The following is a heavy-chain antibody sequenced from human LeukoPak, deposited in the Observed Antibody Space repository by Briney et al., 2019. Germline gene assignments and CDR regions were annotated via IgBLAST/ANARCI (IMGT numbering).Heavy chain of an antibody. Sequence: SETLSLTCTVSGGSISSYYWSWIRQPPGKGLEWIGCIYYSGRTSYNPSLKSRVTISVDTSKNQFSLKLTSVTAADTAVYYCAALFWSGYPHYDYWGQGTLVTVSS. J-gene: IGHJ4*02. V-gene: IGHV4-59*01. CDR2: IYYSGRT. D-gene: IGHD3-3*01. CDR1: GGSISSYY. CDR3: AALFWSGYPHYDY.